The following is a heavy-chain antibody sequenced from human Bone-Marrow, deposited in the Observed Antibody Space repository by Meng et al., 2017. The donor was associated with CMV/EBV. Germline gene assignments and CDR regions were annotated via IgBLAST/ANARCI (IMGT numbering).Heavy chain of an antibody. V-gene: IGHV3-23*01. CDR3: ARAARRDWFDP. CDR1: GFPFSSYV. D-gene: IGHD6-6*01. CDR2: ISGSGLTT. Sequence: GESLKISCAASGFPFSSYVMSWVRQAPGKGLEWVSAISGSGLTTYYTDSVKGRFTISRDNSKNTLYLQMNSLRAEDTAVYYCARAARRDWFDPRGQGTLVTVSS. J-gene: IGHJ5*02.